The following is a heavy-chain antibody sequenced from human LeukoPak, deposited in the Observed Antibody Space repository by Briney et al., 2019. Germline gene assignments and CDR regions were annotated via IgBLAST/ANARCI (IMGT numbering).Heavy chain of an antibody. Sequence: GGSLRLSCAASGFTFSDYYMSWIRQAPGKGLEWVSYISSSSSYTNYADSVKGRFTISRDNAKNSLYLQMNSLRAEDTAVYYCARDLAYDFWSGYSSQSLDPWGQGTLVTVSS. V-gene: IGHV3-11*06. CDR1: GFTFSDYY. D-gene: IGHD3-3*01. CDR2: ISSSSSYT. J-gene: IGHJ5*02. CDR3: ARDLAYDFWSGYSSQSLDP.